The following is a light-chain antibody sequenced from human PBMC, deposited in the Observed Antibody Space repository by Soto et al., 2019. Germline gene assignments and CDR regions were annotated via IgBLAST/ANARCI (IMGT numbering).Light chain of an antibody. CDR1: QSLLHNNVCNY. Sequence: DIVLTHSPHSPPVTPGAPASISCRSSQSLLHNNVCNYLDWYFRKPGQSPQLLIYLGSNRSSGVPDRFSGSGSGTDFTLKINRVEAEDVGVYYCMQRIDFPPTSGQGTKVDI. CDR3: MQRIDFPPT. V-gene: IGKV2-28*01. CDR2: LGS. J-gene: IGKJ1*01.